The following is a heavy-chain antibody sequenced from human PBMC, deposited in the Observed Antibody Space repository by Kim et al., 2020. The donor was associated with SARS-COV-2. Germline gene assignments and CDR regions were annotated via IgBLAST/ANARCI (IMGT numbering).Heavy chain of an antibody. Sequence: SETLSLTCTVSGGSISSGGYYWSWIRQHPGKGLEWIGYIYYSGSTYYNPSLKSRVTISVDTSKNQFSLKLSSVTAADTAVYYCARDHKRRIAAAGTSGWFDPWGQGTLVTVSS. CDR1: GGSISSGGYY. V-gene: IGHV4-31*03. D-gene: IGHD6-13*01. CDR3: ARDHKRRIAAAGTSGWFDP. CDR2: IYYSGST. J-gene: IGHJ5*02.